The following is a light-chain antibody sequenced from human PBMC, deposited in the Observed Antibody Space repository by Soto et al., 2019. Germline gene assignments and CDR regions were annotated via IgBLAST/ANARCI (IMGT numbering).Light chain of an antibody. V-gene: IGKV4-1*01. CDR3: QQYCTTPIT. J-gene: IGKJ5*01. CDR2: WAS. CDR1: QSILYRYHNKSF. Sequence: DIVMTQSPDSLAVSLGERATINCKSSQSILYRYHNKSFLAWYQQRPGQPPRLLIYWASTRESGVSDRFSGSGSGTDFTLTISSLQAEDVAVYYCQQYCTTPITFGQGTRLEIK.